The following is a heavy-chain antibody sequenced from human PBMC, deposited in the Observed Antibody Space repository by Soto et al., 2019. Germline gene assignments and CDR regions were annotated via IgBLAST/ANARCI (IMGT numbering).Heavy chain of an antibody. J-gene: IGHJ4*02. CDR3: TRKTNGDF. CDR2: IGRSDNNI. CDR1: GCSLSSYS. Sequence: GCLRLSGAASGCSLSSYSMTWVRLAPGKGLEWISYIGRSDNNIHYADSVKGRFTISRDNDKSSLYLQMDSLRDEDTAVYYCTRKTNGDFWGQGTLVIVSA. V-gene: IGHV3-48*02.